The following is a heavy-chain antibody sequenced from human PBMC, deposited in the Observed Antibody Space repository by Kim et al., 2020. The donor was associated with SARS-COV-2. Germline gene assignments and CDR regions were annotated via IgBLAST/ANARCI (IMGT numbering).Heavy chain of an antibody. CDR2: IKSDGRST. CDR3: ARGHDYGGNLLHY. CDR1: GFTFNSYW. J-gene: IGHJ4*02. D-gene: IGHD4-17*01. Sequence: GGSLRLSCAASGFTFNSYWMHWVRQTPGKGLVWVSRIKSDGRSTSYADSVKGRFTISRDNAKNTLYLQMNSLRVEDMAVYYCARGHDYGGNLLHYWGQGTLVTVSS. V-gene: IGHV3-74*01.